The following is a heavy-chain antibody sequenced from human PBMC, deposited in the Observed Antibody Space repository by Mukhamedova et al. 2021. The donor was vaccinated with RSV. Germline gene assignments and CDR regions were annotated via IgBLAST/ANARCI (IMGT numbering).Heavy chain of an antibody. V-gene: IGHV3-11*06. D-gene: IGHD2/OR15-2a*01. CDR3: ARRTTDFTNWFDP. J-gene: IGHJ5*02. Sequence: AEYMGGRFTISRDNAMNSLYLQMNSLRAEDTAVYYCARRTTDFTNWFDPWSQGSVVTVSS.